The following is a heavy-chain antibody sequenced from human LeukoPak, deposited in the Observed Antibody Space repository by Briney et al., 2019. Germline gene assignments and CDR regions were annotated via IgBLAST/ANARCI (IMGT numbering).Heavy chain of an antibody. CDR3: AIDLLEWLSLEDAFDI. CDR1: GFTFSSYG. CDR2: IRYDGSNE. D-gene: IGHD3-3*01. V-gene: IGHV3-30*02. J-gene: IGHJ3*02. Sequence: GGSLRLSCAASGFTFSSYGMHWVRQAPGKGLEWVAFIRYDGSNEYYADSVKGRFTISRDNSKNTLYLQMNSLRAEDTAVYYCAIDLLEWLSLEDAFDIWGQGTMVTVSS.